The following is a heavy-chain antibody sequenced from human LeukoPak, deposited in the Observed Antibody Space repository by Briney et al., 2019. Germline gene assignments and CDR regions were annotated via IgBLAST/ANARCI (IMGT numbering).Heavy chain of an antibody. V-gene: IGHV1-46*01. D-gene: IGHD4-23*01. Sequence: VASVKVSCKASGYTFTSYYMHWVRQAPGQGLEWMGIINPSGGSTSYAQKFQGRVTMTRDTSTSTVYMELSSLRSEDTAVYYCARAYRRGYGGNSGGSRLNWFDPWGQGTLVTVSS. CDR2: INPSGGST. J-gene: IGHJ5*02. CDR1: GYTFTSYY. CDR3: ARAYRRGYGGNSGGSRLNWFDP.